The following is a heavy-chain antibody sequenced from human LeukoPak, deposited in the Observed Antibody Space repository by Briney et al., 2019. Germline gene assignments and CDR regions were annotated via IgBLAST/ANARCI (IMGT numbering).Heavy chain of an antibody. V-gene: IGHV3-23*01. Sequence: GGSLRLSCAASGFTFSSYAMSWVRQAPGKGLEWVSSITGSSASTYYADSVKGRFTISRDNSKNTLYLQMNSLRAEDTAVYYCARDVAGGSYWGQGTLVTVSS. CDR3: ARDVAGGSY. J-gene: IGHJ4*02. D-gene: IGHD6-19*01. CDR1: GFTFSSYA. CDR2: ITGSSAST.